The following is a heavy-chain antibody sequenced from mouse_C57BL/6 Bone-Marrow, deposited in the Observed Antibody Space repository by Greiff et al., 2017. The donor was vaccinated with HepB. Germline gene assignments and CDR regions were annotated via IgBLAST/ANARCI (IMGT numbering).Heavy chain of an antibody. CDR3: ARSYPGAWFAY. D-gene: IGHD1-1*01. V-gene: IGHV5-6*01. CDR2: ISSGGSYT. Sequence: EVQLVESGGDLVKPGGSLKLSCAASGFTFSSYGMSWVRQTPDKRLEWVATISSGGSYTYYPDSVKGRFTISRDNAKNTLYLQMSSLKSEDTAMYYCARSYPGAWFAYWGQGTLVTVSA. CDR1: GFTFSSYG. J-gene: IGHJ3*01.